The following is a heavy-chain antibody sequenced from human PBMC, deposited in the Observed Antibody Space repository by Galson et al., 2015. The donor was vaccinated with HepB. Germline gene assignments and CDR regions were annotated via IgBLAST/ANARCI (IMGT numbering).Heavy chain of an antibody. CDR3: ARGYASSWYFNHYYGMDV. Sequence: SLRLSCAASGFTYSTYAMSWVRQTPGKGLEWVAVISYDGSNKYYADSVKGRFTISRDNSKNTLYLQMNSLRAEDTAVYYCARGYASSWYFNHYYGMDVWGQGTTVTVSS. D-gene: IGHD6-13*01. J-gene: IGHJ6*02. V-gene: IGHV3-30*04. CDR2: ISYDGSNK. CDR1: GFTYSTYA.